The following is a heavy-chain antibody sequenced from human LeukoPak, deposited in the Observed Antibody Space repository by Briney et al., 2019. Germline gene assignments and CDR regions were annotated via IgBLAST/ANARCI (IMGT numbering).Heavy chain of an antibody. CDR2: IYYSGST. V-gene: IGHV4-30-4*08. CDR1: GGSISSGDYY. CDR3: ARDHNWNDTYYYYYMEV. D-gene: IGHD1-20*01. Sequence: SQTLSLTCTVSGGSISSGDYYWSWIRQPPGKGLEWIGYIYYSGSTYYNPSLKSRVTISVDTSKNQFSLKLSSVTAADTAVYYCARDHNWNDTYYYYYMEVWGQGTTVTVSS. J-gene: IGHJ6*03.